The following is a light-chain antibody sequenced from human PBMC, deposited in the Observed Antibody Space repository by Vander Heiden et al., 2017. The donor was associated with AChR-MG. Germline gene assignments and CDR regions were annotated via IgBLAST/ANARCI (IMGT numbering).Light chain of an antibody. CDR2: AAS. J-gene: IGKJ4*01. V-gene: IGKV1-39*01. CDR1: ETVTSY. Sequence: DIQLTQSPSYLSASVGDTVTITCRANETVTSYLNWYQQRPGKAPKLLIYAASSLQSGAPSRFSGSGSGTDFTLTINNLQPEDFATYYCQQSYNPRLTFGGGTNVEVK. CDR3: QQSYNPRLT.